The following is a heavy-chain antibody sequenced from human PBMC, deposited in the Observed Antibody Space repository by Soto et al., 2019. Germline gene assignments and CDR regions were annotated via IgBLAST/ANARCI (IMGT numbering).Heavy chain of an antibody. CDR2: ISAYNGNT. V-gene: IGHV1-18*01. D-gene: IGHD3-9*01. CDR1: GYTFTSYG. CDR3: AVDSDILTGLSLIAY. Sequence: QVQLVQSGAEVKKPGASVKVSCKASGYTFTSYGISWVRQAPGQGLEWMGWISAYNGNTNYAQKLQGRVTMTTDTSMCTAYMELMILRSDDTAVYYCAVDSDILTGLSLIAYWGQGTLVTVSS. J-gene: IGHJ4*02.